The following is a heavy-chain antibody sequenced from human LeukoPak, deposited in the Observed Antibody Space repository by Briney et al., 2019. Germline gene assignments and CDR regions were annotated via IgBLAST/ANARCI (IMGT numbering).Heavy chain of an antibody. CDR3: ARGGDYYDSSGTGFDY. CDR1: GGTFTSYD. J-gene: IGHJ4*02. D-gene: IGHD3-22*01. V-gene: IGHV1-8*03. Sequence: ASVKVSCKASGGTFTSYDINWVRQATGQGLEWMGWMNPNSGNTGYAQKFQGRVTITRNTSISTAYMELSSLRSEDTAVYYCARGGDYYDSSGTGFDYWGQGTLVTVSS. CDR2: MNPNSGNT.